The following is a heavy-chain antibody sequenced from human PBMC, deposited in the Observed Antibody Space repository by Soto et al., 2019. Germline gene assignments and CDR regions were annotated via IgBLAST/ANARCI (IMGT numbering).Heavy chain of an antibody. V-gene: IGHV1-2*02. CDR2: INPNSGGT. D-gene: IGHD3-22*01. Sequence: GASVKVSCKASGYTFTGYYMHWVRQAPGQGLEWMGWINPNSGGTNYAQKFQGRVTMTRDTSISTAYMELSRLRSDDTAVYYCARDMATYYYDSSGYYPDAFDIWGQGTMVTVSS. CDR3: ARDMATYYYDSSGYYPDAFDI. J-gene: IGHJ3*02. CDR1: GYTFTGYY.